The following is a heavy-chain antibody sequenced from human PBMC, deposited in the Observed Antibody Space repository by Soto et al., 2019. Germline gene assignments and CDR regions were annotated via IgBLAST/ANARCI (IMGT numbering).Heavy chain of an antibody. D-gene: IGHD3-3*01. J-gene: IGHJ5*02. CDR2: ISSSSSTI. CDR1: GFTFSSNS. CDR3: ARVIWSGPLTSDL. Sequence: EVQVVESGGGLVQPGGSLRLSCVASGFTFSSNSMNWVRQAPGKGLEWISYISSSSSTIYADAVKGRFTISRDNAKNSLYLQMNTLRDEDTAMYYCARVIWSGPLTSDLWGQGTLVTVSS. V-gene: IGHV3-48*02.